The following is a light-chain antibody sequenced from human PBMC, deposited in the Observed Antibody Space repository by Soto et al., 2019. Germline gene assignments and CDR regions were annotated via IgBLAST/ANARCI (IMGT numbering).Light chain of an antibody. CDR2: GAS. CDR3: QQYGSSPYT. Sequence: EIVLTQSPGTLSLSPGERATLSCRASQSVRNSYLAWYQQKPGQAPRLLIYGASGRATGIPDMFSCSGSGTEFTLTISRLEPEDFAGYYCQQYGSSPYTFGQGTKLEI. V-gene: IGKV3-20*01. J-gene: IGKJ2*01. CDR1: QSVRNSY.